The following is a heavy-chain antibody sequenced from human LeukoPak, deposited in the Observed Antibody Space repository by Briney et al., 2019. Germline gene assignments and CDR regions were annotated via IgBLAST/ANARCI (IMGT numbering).Heavy chain of an antibody. CDR2: IYYSGST. CDR1: GGSISSSSYY. V-gene: IGHV4-39*07. CDR3: ARDSNYYGSSRTDY. D-gene: IGHD3-10*01. J-gene: IGHJ4*02. Sequence: SETLSLTCTVSGGSISSSSYYWGWIRQPPGKGLEWIGSIYYSGSTYYNPSLKSRVTISVDTSKNQFSLKLSSVTAADTAVYYCARDSNYYGSSRTDYWGQGTLVTVSS.